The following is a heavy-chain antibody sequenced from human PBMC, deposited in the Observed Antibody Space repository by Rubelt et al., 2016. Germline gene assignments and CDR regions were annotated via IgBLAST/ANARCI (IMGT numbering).Heavy chain of an antibody. V-gene: IGHV4-61*01. D-gene: IGHD6-19*01. CDR1: GGSISSSSYY. CDR3: ARNAPEPYSSGYWYFDL. J-gene: IGHJ2*01. CDR2: IYYSGST. Sequence: QVQLQESGPGLVKPSGTLSLTCAVSGGSISSSSYYWGWIRQPPGKGLEWIGYIYYSGSTNYNPSLKVRVTISVDTSKNQFSLKLSSVTAADTAVYYCARNAPEPYSSGYWYFDLWGRGTLVTVSS.